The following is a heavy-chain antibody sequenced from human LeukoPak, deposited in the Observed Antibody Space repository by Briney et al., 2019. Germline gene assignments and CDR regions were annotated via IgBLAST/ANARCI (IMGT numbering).Heavy chain of an antibody. J-gene: IGHJ6*02. Sequence: GGSLRLSCAASGFTFSSYAMSWVRQAPGKGLEWVSNIIGSGGGTYYADSVKGRFTISRDNSKNSLYLQMNSLRAEDTAVYYCTRGDYGSGTFYYYYYYGMDVWGQGTTVTVSS. CDR3: TRGDYGSGTFYYYYYYGMDV. D-gene: IGHD3-10*01. CDR2: IIGSGGGT. CDR1: GFTFSSYA. V-gene: IGHV3-23*01.